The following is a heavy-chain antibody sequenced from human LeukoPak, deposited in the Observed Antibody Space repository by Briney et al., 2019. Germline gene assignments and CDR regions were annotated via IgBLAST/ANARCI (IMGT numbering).Heavy chain of an antibody. V-gene: IGHV1-18*01. Sequence: GASVKVSCKASGYTFSSYGISWVRQAPGQGLEWMGWISIYDGNTNYAQKFQGRVTMTTDTSTSTAYMELRSLRSDDTAAYYCARVNLVREREYYYYYMDVWGKGTTVTVSS. J-gene: IGHJ6*03. CDR3: ARVNLVREREYYYYYMDV. CDR1: GYTFSSYG. D-gene: IGHD3-10*01. CDR2: ISIYDGNT.